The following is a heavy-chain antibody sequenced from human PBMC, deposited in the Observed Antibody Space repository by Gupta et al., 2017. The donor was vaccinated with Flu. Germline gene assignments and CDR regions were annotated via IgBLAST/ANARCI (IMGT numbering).Heavy chain of an antibody. CDR3: ARSPDSSGYKYYFDY. D-gene: IGHD3-22*01. J-gene: IGHJ4*02. V-gene: IGHV3-48*01. CDR1: GFTFSSYT. CDR2: ISGSSGTI. Sequence: VQLVESGGGLVQPGGSLRLSCAASGFTFSSYTINWGRQAPGKGLEWLSYISGSSGTIYYADSVKGRFTVSRDNARNSLFLQMDSLRVEDTAVYYCARSPDSSGYKYYFDYWGQGILVTVSS.